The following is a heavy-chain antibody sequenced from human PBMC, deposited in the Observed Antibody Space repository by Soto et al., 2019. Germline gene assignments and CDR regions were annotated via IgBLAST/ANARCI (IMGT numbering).Heavy chain of an antibody. CDR1: GFTFSTYV. CDR2: ISYDGSNK. CDR3: AKGPRAVIPGLVN. Sequence: QVQLVESGGGVVQPGRSLRLSCAASGFTFSTYVMHWVRQAPGKGLEWVAVISYDGSNKYYADSVKGRFTISKDTSKNTLYLQLNSLRAKDTAVYYCAKGPRAVIPGLVNWGQGTLVTVSS. V-gene: IGHV3-30*18. J-gene: IGHJ4*02. D-gene: IGHD2-21*01.